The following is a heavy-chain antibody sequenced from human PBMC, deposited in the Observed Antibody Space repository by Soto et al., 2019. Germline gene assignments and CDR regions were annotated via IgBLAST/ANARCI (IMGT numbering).Heavy chain of an antibody. CDR1: GFTFNHYA. J-gene: IGHJ4*02. V-gene: IGHV3-23*01. Sequence: VQMLESGGALVQPGGSLRLSCEASGFTFNHYAISWVRLAPGRGLEWVSGISGSGKSPYYADSVKGRFIISRDNSKNSLSLEMNSLRVDDTAIYHCVKSRRETALGLFDHWGQGTPVTVSS. D-gene: IGHD5-18*01. CDR2: ISGSGKSP. CDR3: VKSRRETALGLFDH.